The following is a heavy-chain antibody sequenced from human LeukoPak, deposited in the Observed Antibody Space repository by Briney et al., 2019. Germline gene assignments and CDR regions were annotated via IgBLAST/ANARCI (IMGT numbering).Heavy chain of an antibody. CDR1: GFTFSSYG. Sequence: GRSLRLSCAASGFTFSSYGMHWVRQAPGKGLEWVAFIRYDGSNKYYADSVKGRFTISRDNSKNTLYLQMNSLRAEDTAVYYCAREGATGPTDPFDYWGQGTLVTVSS. V-gene: IGHV3-30*02. CDR2: IRYDGSNK. CDR3: AREGATGPTDPFDY. J-gene: IGHJ4*02. D-gene: IGHD1-26*01.